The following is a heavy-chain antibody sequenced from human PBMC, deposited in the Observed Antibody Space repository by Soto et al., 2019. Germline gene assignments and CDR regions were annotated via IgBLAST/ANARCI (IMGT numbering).Heavy chain of an antibody. V-gene: IGHV3-7*03. CDR1: GFTFSSYC. D-gene: IGHD1-1*01. CDR3: ARGPGWNNYYGMDV. CDR2: IKQDGSEK. J-gene: IGHJ6*02. Sequence: GVSLRLAWAASGFTFSSYCMSWVRQSPGKGLEWVANIKQDGSEKYYVDSVKGRFTISRDNAKNSLYLQMNSLRAEDTAVYYCARGPGWNNYYGMDVWGQGTTVTVSS.